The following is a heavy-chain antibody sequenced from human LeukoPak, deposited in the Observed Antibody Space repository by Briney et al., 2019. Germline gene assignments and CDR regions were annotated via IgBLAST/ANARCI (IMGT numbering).Heavy chain of an antibody. CDR3: ARVSQDSNYYYYVMDV. CDR2: INPNSGGT. V-gene: IGHV1-2*02. Sequence: SLTVSCKASGYTFTGYYMHRLRQAPGQGLERMGWINPNSGGTNYAQKFQGRVTMTRDTSISTAYMELSRLRSDDTAVYYCARVSQDSNYYYYVMDVWGKGTTVTVSS. CDR1: GYTFTGYY. D-gene: IGHD3/OR15-3a*01. J-gene: IGHJ6*04.